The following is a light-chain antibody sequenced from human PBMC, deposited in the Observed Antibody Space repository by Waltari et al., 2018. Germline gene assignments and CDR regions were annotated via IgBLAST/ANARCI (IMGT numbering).Light chain of an antibody. V-gene: IGKV3-20*01. CDR3: QHYVSLPAT. CDR1: QSVSRT. Sequence: SCRASQSVSRTLAWYQQKPGQAPRLLIYGASTRATGIPERFSGGGSGTDFSLTSSRLEPEDFAVYYCQHYVSLPATFGQGTKVEIK. CDR2: GAS. J-gene: IGKJ1*01.